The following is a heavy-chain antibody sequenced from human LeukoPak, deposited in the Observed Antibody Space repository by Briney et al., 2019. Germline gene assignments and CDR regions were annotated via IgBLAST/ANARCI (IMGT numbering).Heavy chain of an antibody. Sequence: SETLSLTCTVSGGSISSYYWSWIRQPPGKGLEWIGYIYYSGSTNYNASLKSRVTISVDTSKNQFSLKLSSVTAADTAVYYCARDLRRNHYYDSSGHDAFDIWGQGTMVTVSS. CDR2: IYYSGST. V-gene: IGHV4-59*01. CDR1: GGSISSYY. D-gene: IGHD3-22*01. J-gene: IGHJ3*02. CDR3: ARDLRRNHYYDSSGHDAFDI.